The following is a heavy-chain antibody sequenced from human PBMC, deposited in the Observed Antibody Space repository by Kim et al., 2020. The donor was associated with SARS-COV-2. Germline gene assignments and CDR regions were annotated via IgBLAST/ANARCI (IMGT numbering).Heavy chain of an antibody. D-gene: IGHD2-2*01. CDR3: ASGGIVVVPTILIDY. CDR2: ISSSGSTI. V-gene: IGHV3-48*03. Sequence: GGSLRLSCAASGFTFSSYEMNWVRQAPGKGLEWVSYISSSGSTIYYSDSVKGRFTISRDNAKNSLYLQMNSLRAEDTAVYYCASGGIVVVPTILIDYWGQGTLGTVSS. CDR1: GFTFSSYE. J-gene: IGHJ4*02.